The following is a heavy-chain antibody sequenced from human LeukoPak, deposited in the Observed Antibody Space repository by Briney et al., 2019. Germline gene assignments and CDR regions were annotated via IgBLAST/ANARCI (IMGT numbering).Heavy chain of an antibody. J-gene: IGHJ4*02. CDR1: GFTFSSYS. CDR3: AKSGYNRFDY. V-gene: IGHV3-21*04. D-gene: IGHD5-24*01. CDR2: ISSSSSYI. Sequence: PGGSLRLSCAASGFTFSSYSMNWVRQAPGKGLEWVSSISSSSSYIYYADSVKGRFTISRDNSKNTLYLQMNSLRAEDTAVYYCAKSGYNRFDYWGQGTLVTVSS.